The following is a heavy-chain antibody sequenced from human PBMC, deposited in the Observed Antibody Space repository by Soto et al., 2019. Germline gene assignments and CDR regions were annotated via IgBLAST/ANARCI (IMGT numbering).Heavy chain of an antibody. Sequence: QVQLVQSGGEVKKPGASVKVSCKTSGYTFTTYDINWVRQAPGQGLEWMGWISNYSGKTKYAQKFQGRVTMTTDTSTSTAYMELRRLTSDDTAVYYCAREDDYAVPWGYWGQGTLVTVSS. D-gene: IGHD4-17*01. CDR3: AREDDYAVPWGY. V-gene: IGHV1-18*01. J-gene: IGHJ4*02. CDR2: ISNYSGKT. CDR1: GYTFTTYD.